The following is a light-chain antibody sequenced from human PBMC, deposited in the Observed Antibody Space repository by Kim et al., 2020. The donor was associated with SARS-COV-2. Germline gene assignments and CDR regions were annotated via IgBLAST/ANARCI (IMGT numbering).Light chain of an antibody. V-gene: IGLV1-47*01. Sequence: QSVLTQAPSASGTPGQSISISCSGSGSNLGSNHVYWYQQFPGTAPKLLIYRTHQRPSGVPDRFSGSKSGTSASLAISALRSEDEADYHCASWDDSLSAWVFGGGTQLTVL. CDR1: GSNLGSNH. CDR2: RTH. J-gene: IGLJ3*02. CDR3: ASWDDSLSAWV.